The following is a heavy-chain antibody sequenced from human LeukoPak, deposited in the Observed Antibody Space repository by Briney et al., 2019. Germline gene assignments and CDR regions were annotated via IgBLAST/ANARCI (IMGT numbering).Heavy chain of an antibody. CDR2: IYPGDSDT. CDR3: ARRQGCSSTSCPPDY. V-gene: IGHV5-51*01. J-gene: IGHJ4*02. CDR1: GYSFTSYW. Sequence: PGESLKISCKGSGYSFTSYWISWVRQMPGKGLEWMGIIYPGDSDTRYSPSFQSQVTMSADKSINTAYLQWSSLKASDTAMYYCARRQGCSSTSCPPDYWGQGTLVTVSS. D-gene: IGHD2-2*01.